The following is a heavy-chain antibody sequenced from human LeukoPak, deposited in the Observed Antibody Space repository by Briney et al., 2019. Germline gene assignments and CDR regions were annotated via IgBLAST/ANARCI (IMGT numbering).Heavy chain of an antibody. Sequence: GRSLRLSCAASGFTFSSYGMHWVRQAPGKGLEWVAVIWYDGSNKYYADSVKGRITISRDNSKNTLYLQMNSLRAEDTAVYYCARDERVIWFGELWFDYWGQGTLVTVSS. V-gene: IGHV3-33*01. CDR1: GFTFSSYG. CDR3: ARDERVIWFGELWFDY. D-gene: IGHD3-10*01. CDR2: IWYDGSNK. J-gene: IGHJ4*02.